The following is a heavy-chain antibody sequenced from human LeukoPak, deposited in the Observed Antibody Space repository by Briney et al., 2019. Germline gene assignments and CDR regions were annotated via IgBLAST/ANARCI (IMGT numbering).Heavy chain of an antibody. CDR2: IIPIFGTA. J-gene: IGHJ4*02. V-gene: IGHV1-69*05. CDR3: ARDLGDGYNKFDY. D-gene: IGHD5-24*01. CDR1: GGTFSSYA. Sequence: GASVKVSCKASGGTFSSYAISWVRQAPGQGLEWMGRIIPIFGTANYAQKFQDRVTITTDESTSTAYMKLSSLRSEDTAVYYCARDLGDGYNKFDYWGQGTLVTVSS.